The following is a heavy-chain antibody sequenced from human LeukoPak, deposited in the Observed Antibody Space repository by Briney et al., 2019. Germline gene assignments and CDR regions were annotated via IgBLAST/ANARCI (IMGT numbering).Heavy chain of an antibody. Sequence: ASVKVSCKASGYTFTGYYMHWVRQAPGQGLEWMGWINPNSGGTNYAQKFQGRVTMTRDTSISTAYMELSRLRSDDTAVYYCARVVLQDSSSWYAPIYYYYYYGMDVWGQGTTVTVSS. V-gene: IGHV1-2*02. J-gene: IGHJ6*02. CDR1: GYTFTGYY. D-gene: IGHD6-13*01. CDR2: INPNSGGT. CDR3: ARVVLQDSSSWYAPIYYYYYYGMDV.